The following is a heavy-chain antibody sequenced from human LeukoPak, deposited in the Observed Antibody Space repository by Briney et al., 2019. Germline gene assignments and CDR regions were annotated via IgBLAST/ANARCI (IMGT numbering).Heavy chain of an antibody. V-gene: IGHV3-30*03. D-gene: IGHD4-17*01. CDR3: ARGDYGLDY. Sequence: GRSLRFSCAASGFTFSDYGMHWVRQAPGKGLEWVAVISYDGSNKYYADSVKGRFTISRDNSKNTLYLQMNSLRAEDTAVYYCARGDYGLDYWGQGTLVTVSS. J-gene: IGHJ4*02. CDR1: GFTFSDYG. CDR2: ISYDGSNK.